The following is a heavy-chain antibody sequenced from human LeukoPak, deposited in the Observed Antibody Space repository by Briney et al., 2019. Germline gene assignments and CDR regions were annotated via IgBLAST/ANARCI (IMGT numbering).Heavy chain of an antibody. J-gene: IGHJ4*02. CDR1: GFTFSSYG. CDR3: ARSQSHYDILTGYLGSFDY. CDR2: ISHDGGNE. Sequence: PGRSLRLSCAASGFTFSSYGMHWVRQAPGKGLEWVAIISHDGGNEYYADSVKGRFTISRDNAKNSLYLQMNSLRAEDTAVYYCARSQSHYDILTGYLGSFDYWGQGTLVTVSS. D-gene: IGHD3-9*01. V-gene: IGHV3-30*03.